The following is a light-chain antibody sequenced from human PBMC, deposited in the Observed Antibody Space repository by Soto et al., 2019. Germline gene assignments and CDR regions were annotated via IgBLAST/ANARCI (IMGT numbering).Light chain of an antibody. CDR2: GAS. CDR3: QQYDSSPT. Sequence: EIVLTQSPGTLSLSPGEIATLSFSASQSVSSSYLAWYQQKPGQAPRLLIYGASSRATGIPDRFSGSGSGTDFTLTISRLEPEDFAVYYCQQYDSSPTFGQGTKVDIK. J-gene: IGKJ1*01. V-gene: IGKV3-20*01. CDR1: QSVSSSY.